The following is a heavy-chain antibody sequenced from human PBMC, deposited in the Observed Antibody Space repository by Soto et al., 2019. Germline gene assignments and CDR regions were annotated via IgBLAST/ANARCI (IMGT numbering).Heavy chain of an antibody. Sequence: QVQLQESGPGLVRPSETLSLTCTVSGGSVRSGSYYWSWIRQPPGKGLEWIGYLYYTGLTNYNPSLKSRVAISAATSNMQFSLNLSSVTAADTAVYYCARGSGDYIWGSYKNLFDYWGQGTLVTVSS. D-gene: IGHD3-16*01. V-gene: IGHV4-61*01. J-gene: IGHJ4*02. CDR1: GGSVRSGSYY. CDR2: LYYTGLT. CDR3: ARGSGDYIWGSYKNLFDY.